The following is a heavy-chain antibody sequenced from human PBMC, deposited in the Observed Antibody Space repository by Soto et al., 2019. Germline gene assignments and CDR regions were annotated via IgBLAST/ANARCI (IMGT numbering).Heavy chain of an antibody. D-gene: IGHD3-10*02. Sequence: GGSLRLSCGASGFPFSIYAMSWVRQAPGKGLEWVSAIGGSDGRPYYADSVKGRFAISRDNSKNTLFLQMSSLRAEDSAVYYCAKSSHLYVVTDDAYFDDWGQGTLVTVSS. J-gene: IGHJ4*02. CDR2: IGGSDGRP. CDR3: AKSSHLYVVTDDAYFDD. CDR1: GFPFSIYA. V-gene: IGHV3-23*01.